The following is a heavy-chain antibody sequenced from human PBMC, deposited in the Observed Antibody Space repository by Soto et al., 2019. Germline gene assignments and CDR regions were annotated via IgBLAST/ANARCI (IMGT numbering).Heavy chain of an antibody. D-gene: IGHD6-19*01. V-gene: IGHV3-23*01. Sequence: GGSLRLSCAASGFTFSRYAMSWVRQAPGKGLEWVSAISGSGGSTYYADSVKGRFTISRDNSKNTLYLQMNSLRAEDTAVYYCAKDRAFPGIAVAGLPEVFDYWGQGTLVTVSS. CDR2: ISGSGGST. CDR3: AKDRAFPGIAVAGLPEVFDY. J-gene: IGHJ4*02. CDR1: GFTFSRYA.